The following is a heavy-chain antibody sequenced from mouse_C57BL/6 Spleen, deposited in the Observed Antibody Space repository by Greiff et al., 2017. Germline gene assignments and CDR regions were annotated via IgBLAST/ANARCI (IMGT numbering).Heavy chain of an antibody. Sequence: EVNLVESGGGLVQPKGSLKLSCAASGFSFNTYAMNWVRQAPGKGLEWVARIRSKSNNYATYYADSVKDRFTISRDDSESMLYLQMNNLKTEDTAMYYCVRHALPYWYFDVWGTGTTVTVSS. CDR3: VRHALPYWYFDV. V-gene: IGHV10-1*01. J-gene: IGHJ1*03. CDR2: IRSKSNNYAT. CDR1: GFSFNTYA.